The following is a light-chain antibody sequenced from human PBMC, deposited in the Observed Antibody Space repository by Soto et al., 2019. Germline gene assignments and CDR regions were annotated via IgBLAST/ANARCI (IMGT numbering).Light chain of an antibody. V-gene: IGKV3-11*01. CDR3: QQRSNWPPFT. J-gene: IGKJ3*01. CDR2: GAS. CDR1: QSVSSN. Sequence: EIVMTQSPGTLSLSPGETATLSCRASQSVSSNYVAWYQQKPGQAPRLLIYGASNRATGIPARFSGSGSGTDFTLTISSLEPEDFAVYYCQQRSNWPPFTFGPGTKVDIK.